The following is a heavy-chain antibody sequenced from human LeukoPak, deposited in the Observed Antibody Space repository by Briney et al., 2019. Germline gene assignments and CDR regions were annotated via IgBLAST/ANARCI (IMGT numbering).Heavy chain of an antibody. Sequence: SGGSLRLSCAASGFTFDDHGMSWVRQAPGKGLEWVSGINWNGGSTGYADSVKGRFTISRDNAKNSLYLQMNSLRAEDTALYYCARSLWFGETVGVYWGQGTLVTVSS. CDR1: GFTFDDHG. CDR3: ARSLWFGETVGVY. D-gene: IGHD3-10*01. J-gene: IGHJ4*02. V-gene: IGHV3-20*04. CDR2: INWNGGST.